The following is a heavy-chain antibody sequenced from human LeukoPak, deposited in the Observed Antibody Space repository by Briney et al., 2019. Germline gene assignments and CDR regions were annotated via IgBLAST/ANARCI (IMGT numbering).Heavy chain of an antibody. J-gene: IGHJ4*02. CDR1: GFTFSSYD. D-gene: IGHD6-19*01. CDR3: ARGENSSGWPKRAPFDY. Sequence: PGGSLRLSCAASGFTFSSYDMHWVRQATGKGLEWVSAIGTAGDTYYPGSVKGRFTISRENAKNSLYLQMNSLRAGDTAVYYCARGENSSGWPKRAPFDYWGQGTLVTVSS. CDR2: IGTAGDT. V-gene: IGHV3-13*01.